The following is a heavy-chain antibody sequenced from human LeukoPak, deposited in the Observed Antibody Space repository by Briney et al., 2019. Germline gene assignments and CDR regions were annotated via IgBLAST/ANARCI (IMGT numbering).Heavy chain of an antibody. D-gene: IGHD3-3*01. CDR3: ARHLNGITIFGVVFDY. CDR1: GGSISSYSYY. V-gene: IGHV4-39*01. J-gene: IGHJ4*02. Sequence: SETLSLTCTVSGGSISSYSYYWGWVRQPPGKGLEWIGTISYSGSTYYNPSLKSRLTISVDTSKNQFSLKVSSVTAADTAVYYCARHLNGITIFGVVFDYWGQGTLVTASS. CDR2: ISYSGST.